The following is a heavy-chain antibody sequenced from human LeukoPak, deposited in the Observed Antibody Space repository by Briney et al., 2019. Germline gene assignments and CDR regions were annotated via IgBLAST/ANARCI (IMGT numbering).Heavy chain of an antibody. J-gene: IGHJ3*02. Sequence: GGSLRLSCAASGFTFSNAWMSWVRQAPGKGLEWVGRIKSKTDGGTTDYAAPVKGRFTISRDDSKNTLYLQMNSLKTEDTAVYYRTTGRTGTACCAFDIWGQGTMVTVSS. CDR1: GFTFSNAW. V-gene: IGHV3-15*01. CDR3: TTGRTGTACCAFDI. D-gene: IGHD1-1*01. CDR2: IKSKTDGGTT.